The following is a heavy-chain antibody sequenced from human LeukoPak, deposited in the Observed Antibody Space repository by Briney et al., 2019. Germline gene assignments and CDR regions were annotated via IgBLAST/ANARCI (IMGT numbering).Heavy chain of an antibody. CDR3: ARGIYVPAARRPYYFDY. CDR2: IYTSGST. D-gene: IGHD2-2*01. CDR1: GGSISSGSYY. J-gene: IGHJ4*02. V-gene: IGHV4-61*02. Sequence: SQTLSLTCTVSGGSISSGSYYWSWIRQPAGKGLEWIGRIYTSGSTNYNPSLKSRVTISVDTSKNQFSLKLSSVTAADTAVYYCARGIYVPAARRPYYFDYWGQGTLVTVSS.